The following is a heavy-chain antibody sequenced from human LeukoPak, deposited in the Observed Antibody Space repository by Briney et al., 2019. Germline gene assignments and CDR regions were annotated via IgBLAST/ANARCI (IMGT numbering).Heavy chain of an antibody. CDR1: GGSISSYY. CDR3: ARRKAKTPNYFDY. J-gene: IGHJ4*02. V-gene: IGHV4-59*08. CDR2: IYYSGNT. Sequence: SETLSLTCTVSGGSISSYYWTWIRQPPGKGLGWIGYIYYSGNTNYNPSLKSRVTISLDTSKNQFSLKLTSVTAADTAMYYCARRKAKTPNYFDYWGQGALVTVSS.